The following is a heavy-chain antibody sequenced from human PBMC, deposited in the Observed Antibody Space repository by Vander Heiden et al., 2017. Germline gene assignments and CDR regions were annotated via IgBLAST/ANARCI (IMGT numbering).Heavy chain of an antibody. J-gene: IGHJ5*02. D-gene: IGHD4-17*01. CDR3: ARGRDYGDYNWFDP. Sequence: QVQLVESGGGVVQPGRSLRLPCAASGFTFSSYGMHWARQAPGRGLEWVAVIWYDGSNKYYADSVKGRFTISRDNSKNTLYLQMNSLRAEDTAVYYCARGRDYGDYNWFDPWGQGTLVTVSS. CDR1: GFTFSSYG. CDR2: IWYDGSNK. V-gene: IGHV3-33*01.